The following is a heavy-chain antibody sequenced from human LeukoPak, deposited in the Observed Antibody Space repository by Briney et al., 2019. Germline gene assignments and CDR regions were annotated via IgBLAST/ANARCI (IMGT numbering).Heavy chain of an antibody. J-gene: IGHJ4*02. Sequence: GGSLRLSCAASGFTFSGYGMHWVRQAPGKGLEWVAVIWYDGSNKYYADSVKGRFTISRDNSKNTLFLQMNSLRAEDTAVYYCARDVWGLAYWGQGTLVTVSS. CDR2: IWYDGSNK. V-gene: IGHV3-33*01. D-gene: IGHD2-8*01. CDR3: ARDVWGLAY. CDR1: GFTFSGYG.